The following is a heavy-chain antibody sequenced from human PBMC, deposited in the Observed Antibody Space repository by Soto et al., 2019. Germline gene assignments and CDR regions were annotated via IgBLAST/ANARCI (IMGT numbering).Heavy chain of an antibody. J-gene: IGHJ6*02. Sequence: TLSLTCAISGDSVSTNNAAWNWIRQSPSRGLEWLGRTYYRSKWYNDYAVSVKSRITINPDTSKNQFSLQLNSVTPEDTAVYYCARERQLPHYYSYGMDVWGQGTKVTVSS. CDR1: GDSVSTNNAA. D-gene: IGHD6-6*01. V-gene: IGHV6-1*01. CDR2: TYYRSKWYN. CDR3: ARERQLPHYYSYGMDV.